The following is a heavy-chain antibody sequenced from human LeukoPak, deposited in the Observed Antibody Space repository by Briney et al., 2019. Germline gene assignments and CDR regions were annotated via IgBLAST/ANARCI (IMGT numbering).Heavy chain of an antibody. J-gene: IGHJ6*03. CDR3: ARVELAPYYYYMDV. CDR1: GFSISSYE. Sequence: GGSLRLSCAASGFSISSYEMSWVRQAPGKGLEWVSYISSSGSTIYYADSVKGRFTISRDNAKNSPYLRMNSLRAEDTAVYYCARVELAPYYYYMDVWGKGTTVTVSS. V-gene: IGHV3-48*03. D-gene: IGHD1-7*01. CDR2: ISSSGSTI.